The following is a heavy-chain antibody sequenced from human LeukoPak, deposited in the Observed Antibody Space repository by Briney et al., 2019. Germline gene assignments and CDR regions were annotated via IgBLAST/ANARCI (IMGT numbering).Heavy chain of an antibody. V-gene: IGHV3-7*01. CDR3: AKDSYSKGDF. Sequence: PGGSLRLSCAASGFTFSSYGMHWVRQAPGKGLEWVANIKNDGAVKNYVDSVKGRFTIPRDNAKNSLYLQMNSLRAEDTAVYYCAKDSYSKGDFWGQGVLVTVSS. CDR1: GFTFSSYG. D-gene: IGHD6-13*01. J-gene: IGHJ4*02. CDR2: IKNDGAVK.